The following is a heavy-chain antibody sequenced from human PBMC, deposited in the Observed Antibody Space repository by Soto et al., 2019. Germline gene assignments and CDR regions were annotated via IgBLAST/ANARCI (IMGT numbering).Heavy chain of an antibody. CDR1: GYTFTSYA. J-gene: IGHJ6*02. Sequence: SEQVSCQASGYTFTSYAMLWVRQAPVQRHERMGWINAGNGNTKYSQKFQVRVTITRDTSASTAYMELSSLRSEDTAVYYCAREECSGGSCWDYYYYGMDVWGQGTTVTVSS. V-gene: IGHV1-3*01. CDR3: AREECSGGSCWDYYYYGMDV. CDR2: INAGNGNT. D-gene: IGHD2-15*01.